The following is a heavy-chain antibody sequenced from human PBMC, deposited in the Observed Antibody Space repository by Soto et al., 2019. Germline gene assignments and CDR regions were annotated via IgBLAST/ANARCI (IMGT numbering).Heavy chain of an antibody. J-gene: IGHJ5*02. CDR3: ARDAGGHDYGDNRWFDP. D-gene: IGHD4-17*01. CDR2: IIPILGIA. V-gene: IGHV1-69*08. CDR1: GGTFSSYT. Sequence: QVKLVQSGAEVKKPGSSVKVSCKASGGTFSSYTISWVRQAPGQGIEWMGRIIPILGIANYAQKFQGRATITADKSTRTAYMELSSLRSEDTAVYYCARDAGGHDYGDNRWFDPWGQGTLVIVSS.